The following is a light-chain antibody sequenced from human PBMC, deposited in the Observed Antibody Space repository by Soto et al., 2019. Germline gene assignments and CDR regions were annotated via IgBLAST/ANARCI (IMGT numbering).Light chain of an antibody. V-gene: IGLV2-14*01. Sequence: QSALTQPASVSGSPGQSITISCTGTSSDVGGYKYVSWYQQHPGKAPKLMIYEVTNRPSGVSSRFSGSKSGNTASLTISGLQAEDEAHYFCISYTTSDTLVVFGGGTKLTVL. J-gene: IGLJ2*01. CDR1: SSDVGGYKY. CDR3: ISYTTSDTLVV. CDR2: EVT.